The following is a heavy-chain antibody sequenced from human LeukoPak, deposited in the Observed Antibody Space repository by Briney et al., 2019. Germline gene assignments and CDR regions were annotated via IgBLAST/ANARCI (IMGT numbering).Heavy chain of an antibody. D-gene: IGHD3-22*01. CDR1: GFTFSSYS. CDR2: ISSSSSAI. J-gene: IGHJ5*02. Sequence: GGSLRLSCAASGFTFSSYSMNWVRQAPGKGLEWVSYISSSSSAIYYADSVKGRFTISRDNAKNSLYLQMNSLRDEDTAVYYCARKSTYETGGYHNWFDLWGQGTLVTVSS. V-gene: IGHV3-48*02. CDR3: ARKSTYETGGYHNWFDL.